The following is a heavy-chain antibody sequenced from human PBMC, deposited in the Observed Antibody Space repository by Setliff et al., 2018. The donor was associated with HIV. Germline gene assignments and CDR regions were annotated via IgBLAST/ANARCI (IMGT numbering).Heavy chain of an antibody. CDR1: GYTFTDYY. J-gene: IGHJ4*02. Sequence: ASVKVSCKTSGYTFTDYYIHWVRQAPGQGLEWMGWINPKNGGTNYAQKFQGKVTMTRNTSISTAYLDLHRLISDDTAIYYCAKEISGWSPRGANSWGQGTLVTVPQ. CDR2: INPKNGGT. D-gene: IGHD6-19*01. CDR3: AKEISGWSPRGANS. V-gene: IGHV1-2*02.